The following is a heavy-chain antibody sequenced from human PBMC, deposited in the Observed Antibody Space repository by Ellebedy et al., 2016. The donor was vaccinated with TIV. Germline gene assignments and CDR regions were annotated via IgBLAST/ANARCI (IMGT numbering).Heavy chain of an antibody. CDR1: GFTFSSYA. CDR2: ISSNGGST. Sequence: GESLKISCAASGFTFSSYAMHWVRQAPGKGLEYVSAISSNGGSTYYADSVKGRFTISRDNSKNTLYLQMSSLRAEDTAVYYCVKDSGYSYGFSYYFDYWGQGTLVTVSS. J-gene: IGHJ4*02. D-gene: IGHD5-18*01. CDR3: VKDSGYSYGFSYYFDY. V-gene: IGHV3-64D*06.